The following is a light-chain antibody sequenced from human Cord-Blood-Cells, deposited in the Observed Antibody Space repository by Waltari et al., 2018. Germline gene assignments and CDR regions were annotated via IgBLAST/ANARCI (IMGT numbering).Light chain of an antibody. CDR2: AAS. V-gene: IGKV1-39*01. CDR1: QSISSY. CDR3: QQIYSTPYT. J-gene: IGKJ2*01. Sequence: DIQMTQSPSSLSASVGDRVTTTCRASQSISSYLNWYQQKPGKAPKLLIYAASSLQSGVPSRFSGSGSGTDFTLTISSLQPEDFATYYCQQIYSTPYTFGQGTKLEIK.